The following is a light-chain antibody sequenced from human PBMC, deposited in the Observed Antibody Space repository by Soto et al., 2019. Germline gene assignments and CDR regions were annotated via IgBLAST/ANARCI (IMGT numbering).Light chain of an antibody. CDR1: SSDIDGYDY. V-gene: IGLV2-14*01. CDR3: SSYTSRNTVV. J-gene: IGLJ2*01. CDR2: DVT. Sequence: QSALTQPASVSGSPGQSITMSCTGASSDIDGYDYVSWYQHHPGEAPKLLIYDVTNRPSGVSNRFSASKSGNTASLTISGLQAEDEADYYCSSYTSRNTVVFGGGTKGTVL.